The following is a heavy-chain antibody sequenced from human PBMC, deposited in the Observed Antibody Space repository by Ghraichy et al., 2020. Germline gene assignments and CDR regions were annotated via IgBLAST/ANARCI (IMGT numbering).Heavy chain of an antibody. CDR1: EFSFSSYW. CDR2: IKQDGNEK. V-gene: IGHV3-7*03. J-gene: IGHJ4*02. CDR3: ARYAYLYFDS. D-gene: IGHD2/OR15-2a*01. Sequence: GSLRLSCAASEFSFSSYWMSWVRQAPGKGLEWVANIKQDGNEKHYVDSVKGRFTISRDNAKNSLYLQMNSLRAEDTAVYYCARYAYLYFDSWGQGTPVTVSS.